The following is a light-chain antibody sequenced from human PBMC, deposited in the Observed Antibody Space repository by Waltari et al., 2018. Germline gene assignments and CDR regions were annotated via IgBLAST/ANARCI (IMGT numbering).Light chain of an antibody. CDR2: LESRGNY. CDR3: ETGGNTHE. V-gene: IGLV4-60*03. J-gene: IGLJ3*02. Sequence: QPVLTHSSSASASLGSSVKLTCTLTSGHSEYIISRHSHHPGTAPRFFMQLESRGNYTKGSGVPDRFSGSSSGADRYLTISNLQSEDEADYYCETGGNTHEFGGGTKLTVL. CDR1: SGHSEYI.